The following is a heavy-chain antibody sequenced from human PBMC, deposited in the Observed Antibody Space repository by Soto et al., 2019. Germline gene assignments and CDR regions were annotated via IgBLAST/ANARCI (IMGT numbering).Heavy chain of an antibody. CDR2: IVPNLVTT. CDR3: GRWDGLVRESIFSGPLDF. Sequence: GASVKVSCKASGGTFSTYAFTWVRQAPGQGLEWMGVIVPNLVTTNYAQKFQGRVTITADESTSTVTMDLSSLTSEDTAIYYFGRWDGLVRESIFSGPLDFWGQGTPVTVSS. V-gene: IGHV1-69*13. CDR1: GGTFSTYA. J-gene: IGHJ4*02. D-gene: IGHD3-16*01.